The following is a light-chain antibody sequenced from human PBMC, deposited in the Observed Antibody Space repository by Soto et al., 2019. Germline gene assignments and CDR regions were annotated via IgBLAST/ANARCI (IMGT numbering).Light chain of an antibody. CDR1: SSDVGSYNR. J-gene: IGLJ1*01. CDR2: EVS. V-gene: IGLV2-18*02. Sequence: QSALTQPPSVSGSPGQSVTISCTGTSSDVGSYNRVSWYQQPPGTAPKLMIYEVSNRPSGVPDRFSGSKSGNTASLTISGLQAEDEADYYCSSYTSSSSYVFGTGTTVIVL. CDR3: SSYTSSSSYV.